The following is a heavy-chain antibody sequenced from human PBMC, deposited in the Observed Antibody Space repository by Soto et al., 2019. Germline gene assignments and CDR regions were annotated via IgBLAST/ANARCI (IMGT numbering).Heavy chain of an antibody. CDR3: AGDMGKGGGSEGFYC. CDR2: INPKSGGT. D-gene: IGHD1-26*01. CDR1: GDTFTANY. J-gene: IGHJ4*02. Sequence: ASVKVSCKASGDTFTANYIHWVRQAPGQGLEWMGWINPKSGGTKYPQKFQGRVTMTRDTSLSTVYMTLTRLTSDNTALYYCAGDMGKGGGSEGFYCRGRGNLVTVSS. V-gene: IGHV1-2*02.